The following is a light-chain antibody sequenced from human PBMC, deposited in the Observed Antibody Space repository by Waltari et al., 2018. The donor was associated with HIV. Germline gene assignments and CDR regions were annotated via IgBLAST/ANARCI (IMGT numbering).Light chain of an antibody. V-gene: IGLV2-11*01. Sequence: QSALTQPRSVSGSPGQSVTISCTGTSSDIGGYNYVSWYQQHPGRAPKLLIYDVTKRPSGVPARFSGSKSDTSASLTISGRQADDEAEYYCAADAGKYILVFGGGTTLTVL. CDR2: DVT. CDR1: SSDIGGYNY. CDR3: AADAGKYILV. J-gene: IGLJ3*02.